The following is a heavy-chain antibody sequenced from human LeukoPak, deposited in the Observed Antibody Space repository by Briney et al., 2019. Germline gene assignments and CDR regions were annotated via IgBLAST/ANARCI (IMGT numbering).Heavy chain of an antibody. D-gene: IGHD5-18*01. CDR3: ARTGNGGYSYGPRGHFDY. Sequence: SQTLSLTCAISGDSVSSNSAAWNWIRQSPSRGLEWLGRTYYRSKWYNDYAVSVKSRITINPDTSKNQFSLQLNSVTPEDTAVYYCARTGNGGYSYGPRGHFDYWGQGTLVTVSS. J-gene: IGHJ4*02. V-gene: IGHV6-1*01. CDR1: GDSVSSNSAA. CDR2: TYYRSKWYN.